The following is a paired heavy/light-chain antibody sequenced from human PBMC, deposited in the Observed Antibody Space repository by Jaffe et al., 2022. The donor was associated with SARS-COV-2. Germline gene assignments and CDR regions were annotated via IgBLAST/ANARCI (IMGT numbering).Heavy chain of an antibody. Sequence: QVQLVQSGAEVKRPGASVKVSCKSSGYTFTGYYINWVRQAPGQGLEWMGWISAYNGYTNYAQKFQGRVTMTTDTSTSTAYMELRSLRFDDTAVYYCARAKDYYADSDYSDYWGQGTLVTISS. CDR1: GYTFTGYY. V-gene: IGHV1-18*01. CDR3: ARAKDYYADSDYSDY. D-gene: IGHD3-22*01. CDR2: ISAYNGYT. J-gene: IGHJ4*02.
Light chain of an antibody. CDR3: QAWDSSTVL. CDR1: KLGDKF. Sequence: SYELTQPPSVSVSPGQTASITCSGDKLGDKFACWYQQKPGQSPVLIIYQNRKRPSGIPERFSGSNSGNTATLTISGTQAVDEADYYCQAWDSSTVLFGGGTKLTVL. V-gene: IGLV3-1*01. J-gene: IGLJ2*01. CDR2: QNR.